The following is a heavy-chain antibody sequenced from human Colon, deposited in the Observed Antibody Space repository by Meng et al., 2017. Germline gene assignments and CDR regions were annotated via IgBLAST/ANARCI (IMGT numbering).Heavy chain of an antibody. CDR1: GGSIRSSSYY. Sequence: QRQPAESGPGLVTPSETLSLTCTVSGGSIRSSSYYWGWIRQPPGKGLEWIGSIYYSGSTYYNPFLKSRVTISVDTSKNQFSLKLSSVTAADTAVYYCAGDHGTGLDHWGQGALVTVSS. CDR3: AGDHGTGLDH. D-gene: IGHD1-14*01. J-gene: IGHJ4*02. CDR2: IYYSGST. V-gene: IGHV4-39*07.